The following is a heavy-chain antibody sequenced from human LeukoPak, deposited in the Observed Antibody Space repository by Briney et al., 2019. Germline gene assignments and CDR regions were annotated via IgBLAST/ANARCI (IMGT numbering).Heavy chain of an antibody. Sequence: SETLSLTCTVSGGSISSYYWSWIRQPPGKGLEWIGYIYYSGSTNYNPSLKSRVTISVDTSKNQFSLKLSSVTAADTAVYYCARVMSTDSDYFDYWGQGTLVTISS. CDR2: IYYSGST. CDR1: GGSISSYY. J-gene: IGHJ4*02. CDR3: ARVMSTDSDYFDY. D-gene: IGHD4-17*01. V-gene: IGHV4-59*08.